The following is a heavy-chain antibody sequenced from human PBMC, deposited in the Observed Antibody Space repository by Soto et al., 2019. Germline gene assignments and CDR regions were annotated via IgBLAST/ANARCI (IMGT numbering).Heavy chain of an antibody. CDR3: ARISYDFWSGPFDI. V-gene: IGHV2-70*11. CDR2: IDWDDDK. D-gene: IGHD3-3*01. J-gene: IGHJ3*02. CDR1: GFSLSTSGMC. Sequence: SGPTLVNPTQTLTLTCTFSGFSLSTSGMCVSWIRQPPGKALEGLARIDWDDDKYYSTSLKTRLTISKDTSKNQVVLTMTNMDPVDTATYYCARISYDFWSGPFDIWGQGTMVTVSS.